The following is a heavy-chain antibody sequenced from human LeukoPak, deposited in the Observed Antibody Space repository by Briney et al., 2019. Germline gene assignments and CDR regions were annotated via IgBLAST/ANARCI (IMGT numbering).Heavy chain of an antibody. Sequence: SETLSLTCTVSGGSISSCYWSWIRQPPGKGLEWIGYIYYSGSTNYNPSLKSRVTISVDTSKNQFSLKLSSVTAADTAVYYCASSIWGSALSYFDYWGQGTLVTVSS. CDR2: IYYSGST. CDR1: GGSISSCY. D-gene: IGHD7-27*01. J-gene: IGHJ4*02. CDR3: ASSIWGSALSYFDY. V-gene: IGHV4-59*01.